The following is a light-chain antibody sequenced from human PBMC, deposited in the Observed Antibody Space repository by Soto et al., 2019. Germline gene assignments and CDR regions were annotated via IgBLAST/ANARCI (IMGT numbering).Light chain of an antibody. CDR1: SSNIGSNH. V-gene: IGLV1-51*01. CDR2: DSN. Sequence: QPVLTQPPSVSAAPGQKVTISCSGSSSNIGSNHVSWYHQLPGSAPKLLIYDSNKRPSGIPDRFSGSKSGTSATLGITGLQTGDEADYYCGTWDSSLSVVLFGGGTQLTVL. CDR3: GTWDSSLSVVL. J-gene: IGLJ3*02.